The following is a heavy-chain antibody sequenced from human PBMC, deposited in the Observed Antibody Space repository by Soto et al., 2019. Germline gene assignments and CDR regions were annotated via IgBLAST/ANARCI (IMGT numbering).Heavy chain of an antibody. V-gene: IGHV3-23*01. CDR1: GFTFSSYA. CDR3: AKDRRRARSSIAAREIDY. D-gene: IGHD6-6*01. Sequence: EVQLLESGGGLVQPGGSLRLSCEASGFTFSSYAMSWVRQAPGKGLEWVSAISGSGGSTYYADSVKGRFTISRDNSKNTLYLQMNSLRAEDTAVYYCAKDRRRARSSIAAREIDYWGQGTLVTVSS. J-gene: IGHJ4*02. CDR2: ISGSGGST.